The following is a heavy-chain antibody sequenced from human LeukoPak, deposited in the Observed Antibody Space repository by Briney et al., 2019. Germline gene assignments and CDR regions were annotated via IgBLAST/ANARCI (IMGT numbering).Heavy chain of an antibody. CDR2: INPNSGGT. CDR3: ARGALDPQTVTNYFEY. CDR1: GYTFSDHY. J-gene: IGHJ4*02. V-gene: IGHV1-2*02. D-gene: IGHD4-17*01. Sequence: ASVKVSCKASGYTFSDHYVQWVRQAPGQGFEWLGWINPNSGGTSYARKFRGRVTMTRDMSLSTAYMELTRLTYDDTAVYYCARGALDPQTVTNYFEYWAQGTLVPVSS.